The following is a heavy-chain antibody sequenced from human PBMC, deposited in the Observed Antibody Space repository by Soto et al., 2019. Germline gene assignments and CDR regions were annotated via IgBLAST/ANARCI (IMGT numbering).Heavy chain of an antibody. Sequence: SETLSLTCAVSGGSFRGFYWTWIRQSPGKGLEWLGDINHVGITNYNPSLKSRVSIPVDTSKSQFSLKLSSVTAADTAVYYCARGIVPAAVDYWGQGTLVTVSS. D-gene: IGHD2-2*01. CDR2: INHVGIT. CDR1: GGSFRGFY. CDR3: ARGIVPAAVDY. V-gene: IGHV4-34*01. J-gene: IGHJ4*02.